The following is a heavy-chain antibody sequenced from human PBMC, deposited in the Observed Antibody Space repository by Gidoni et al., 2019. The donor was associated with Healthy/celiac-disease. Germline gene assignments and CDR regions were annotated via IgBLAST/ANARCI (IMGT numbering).Heavy chain of an antibody. V-gene: IGHV3-49*03. J-gene: IGHJ6*02. CDR2: IRSKAYGGTT. CDR3: TRDGGAAAGTVNYYYGMDV. CDR1: GFTFGDYA. D-gene: IGHD6-13*01. Sequence: EVQLVESGGGLVQPGRSLRLSCTASGFTFGDYAMSWFRQAPGKGLEWVGFIRSKAYGGTTEYAASVKGRFTISRDDSKIIAYLQMNSLKTEDTAVYYCTRDGGAAAGTVNYYYGMDVWGQGTTVTVSS.